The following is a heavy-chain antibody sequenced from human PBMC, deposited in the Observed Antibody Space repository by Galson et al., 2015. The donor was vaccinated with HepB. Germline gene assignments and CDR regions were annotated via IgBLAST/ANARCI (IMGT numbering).Heavy chain of an antibody. CDR3: ARDPGYSYGYGYGMDV. D-gene: IGHD5-18*01. CDR2: INAGNGNT. Sequence: SVKVSCKASGYTFTSYSMHWVRQAPGQRLEWMGWINAGNGNTKYSQKFQGRVTITRDTSATTAYMEVSSLRSEDTAVYYCARDPGYSYGYGYGMDVWGQGTTVTVSS. CDR1: GYTFTSYS. J-gene: IGHJ6*02. V-gene: IGHV1-3*01.